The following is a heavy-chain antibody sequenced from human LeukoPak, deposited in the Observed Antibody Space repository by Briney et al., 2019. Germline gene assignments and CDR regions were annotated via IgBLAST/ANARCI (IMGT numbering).Heavy chain of an antibody. V-gene: IGHV4-59*11. D-gene: IGHD3-22*01. Sequence: SETLSLTCTVSGGSISSHYWSWIRQTPGKGLEWIGYIYYSGSTKYNPSLKSRVTISVDTSKNQFSLKLSSVTAADTAAYYCARLYDSSGYTNWLDPWGQGTLVTVSS. J-gene: IGHJ5*02. CDR3: ARLYDSSGYTNWLDP. CDR2: IYYSGST. CDR1: GGSISSHY.